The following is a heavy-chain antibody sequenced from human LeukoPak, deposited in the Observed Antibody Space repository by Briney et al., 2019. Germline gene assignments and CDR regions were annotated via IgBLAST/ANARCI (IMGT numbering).Heavy chain of an antibody. V-gene: IGHV3-30-3*01. CDR1: GGSISSSS. J-gene: IGHJ4*02. Sequence: LSLTCTVSGGSISSSSYYWGWIRQPPGKGLEWVAVISYDGSNKYYADSVKGRFTISRDNSKNTLYLQMNSLRAEDTAVYYCAREMATTETFDNWGQGALVTVSS. CDR2: ISYDGSNK. D-gene: IGHD5-24*01. CDR3: AREMATTETFDN.